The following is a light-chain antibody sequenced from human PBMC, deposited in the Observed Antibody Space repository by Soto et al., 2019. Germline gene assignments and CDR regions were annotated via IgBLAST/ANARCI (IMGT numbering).Light chain of an antibody. CDR3: QTWDTGARVV. J-gene: IGLJ2*01. CDR2: LSREGSH. CDR1: SGHSSYA. V-gene: IGLV4-69*01. Sequence: QLVLTQSPSASASLGASVKLTCTLSSGHSSYAIAWHQQQPEKGPRYLMKLSREGSHTKGDGIPDRFSGSSSGAERYLTISGLQSEDEAEYYCQTWDTGARVVFGGGTKLTAL.